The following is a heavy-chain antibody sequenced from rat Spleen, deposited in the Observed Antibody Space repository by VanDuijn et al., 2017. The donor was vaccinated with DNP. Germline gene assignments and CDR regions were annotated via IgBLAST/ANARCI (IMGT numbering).Heavy chain of an antibody. CDR2: SNKDSSTI. J-gene: IGHJ2*01. V-gene: IGHV4-2*01. D-gene: IGHD1-11*01. CDR3: AKGPNYGGWSDYFDY. Sequence: EVKLVESGGGLVQPGRSLKLSCAASGFNFNDYWMGWVRQAPGKGLEWIGQSNKDSSTITYIPSLKDKFTISRDNDQNTLYLQMSKLGSEDTAIYYCAKGPNYGGWSDYFDYWGQGVMVTVSS. CDR1: GFNFNDYW.